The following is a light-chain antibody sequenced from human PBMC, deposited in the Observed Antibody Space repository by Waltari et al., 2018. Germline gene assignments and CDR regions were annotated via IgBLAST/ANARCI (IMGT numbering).Light chain of an antibody. V-gene: IGLV3-10*01. CDR2: DDH. CDR3: LSTDVSGDYTV. CDR1: DLPKPI. Sequence: YVLTPPPSVSVSPGQTAMITCSGDDLPKPIVYWYRPKSGPAPVLVIFDDHKRPSGIPDRFSGSRSGTVATRTITGAQEEDEGDDYCLSTDVSGDYTVFGSG. J-gene: IGLJ6*01.